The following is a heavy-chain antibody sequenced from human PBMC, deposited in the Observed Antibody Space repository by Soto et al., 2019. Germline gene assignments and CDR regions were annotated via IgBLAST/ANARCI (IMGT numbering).Heavy chain of an antibody. V-gene: IGHV3-23*01. CDR2: ISGSGGST. CDR1: GFTFSSYA. J-gene: IGHJ4*02. Sequence: GGSRRLSCAASGFTFSSYAMSWVRQAPGKGLEWVSAISGSGGSTYYADSVKGRFTISRDNSKNTLYLQMNSLRAEDTAVYYCAKDPLPLEAGIFDYWGQGTLVTVSS. D-gene: IGHD3-3*01. CDR3: AKDPLPLEAGIFDY.